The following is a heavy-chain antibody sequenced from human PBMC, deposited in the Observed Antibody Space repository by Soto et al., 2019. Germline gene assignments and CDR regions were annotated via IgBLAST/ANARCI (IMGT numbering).Heavy chain of an antibody. V-gene: IGHV4-39*02. D-gene: IGHD6-6*01. CDR3: ARDAGQLGPFDP. J-gene: IGHJ5*02. CDR2: IYYSGST. CDR1: GGSISSSSYY. Sequence: SETLSLTCTVSGGSISSSSYYWGWIRQPPGKGLEWIGSIYYSGSTYYNPSLKSRVTISVDTSKNQFSLKLSSVTAADTAVYYCARDAGQLGPFDPWGQGTLVTVSS.